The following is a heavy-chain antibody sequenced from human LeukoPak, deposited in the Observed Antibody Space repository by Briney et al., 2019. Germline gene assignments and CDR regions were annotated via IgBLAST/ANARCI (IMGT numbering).Heavy chain of an antibody. J-gene: IGHJ3*02. CDR3: ARDEWELTDAFDI. CDR2: INHSGST. V-gene: IGHV4-34*01. CDR1: GGSFSGYY. D-gene: IGHD1-26*01. Sequence: SETLSLTCAVYGGSFSGYYWSWIRQPPGKGLEWIGEINHSGSTNYNPSLKSRVTISVDTSKNQFSLKLSSVTAADTAVYYCARDEWELTDAFDIWGQGTMVTVSS.